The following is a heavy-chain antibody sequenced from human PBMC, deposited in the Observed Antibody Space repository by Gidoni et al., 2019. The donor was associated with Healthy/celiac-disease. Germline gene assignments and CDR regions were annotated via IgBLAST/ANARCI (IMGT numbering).Heavy chain of an antibody. CDR3: AGGSGWSG. J-gene: IGHJ4*02. V-gene: IGHV3-21*01. CDR1: GFTFSSYS. CDR2: ISSRSSYI. Sequence: EVQLVESGGGLFKPGGSLRLSCAASGFTFSSYSMNWVRQAPGKGLEWVSSISSRSSYIYYADSVKGRFNISRDNAKNSLYLKMNSLRAEDTAVYDCAGGSGWSGWGQGTLVTVSS. D-gene: IGHD6-19*01.